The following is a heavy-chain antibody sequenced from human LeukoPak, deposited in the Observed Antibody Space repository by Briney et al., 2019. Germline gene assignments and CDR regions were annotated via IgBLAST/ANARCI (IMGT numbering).Heavy chain of an antibody. V-gene: IGHV3-74*01. D-gene: IGHD3-3*01. CDR1: GFTLGSYW. CDR2: IKTDGSST. Sequence: GGSLRLSCAASGFTLGSYWMHWVRQAPGKGLVWVSRIKTDGSSTNYADSVKGRFTISGDNVKNTVYLQMDSLRAEDTAVYYCVRGWSGYYAIDYWGQGTLVTVSS. J-gene: IGHJ4*02. CDR3: VRGWSGYYAIDY.